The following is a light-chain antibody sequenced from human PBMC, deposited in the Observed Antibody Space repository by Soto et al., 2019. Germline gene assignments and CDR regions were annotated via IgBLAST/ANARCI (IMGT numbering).Light chain of an antibody. CDR2: GAS. Sequence: IVMTQYQLCLPVTPGEPAFMSGRASQSVSRYLAWYQQKPGQAPRLLIYGASTRATGIPDRFSGSGSGTDFTLTISRLEPEDFALYYCQQYGGSPITFGQGTRLEIK. CDR1: QSVSRY. V-gene: IGKV3-20*01. J-gene: IGKJ5*01. CDR3: QQYGGSPIT.